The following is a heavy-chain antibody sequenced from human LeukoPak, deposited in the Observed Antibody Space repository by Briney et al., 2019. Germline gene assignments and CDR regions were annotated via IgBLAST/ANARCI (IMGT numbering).Heavy chain of an antibody. CDR2: FYYTGTT. J-gene: IGHJ1*01. CDR3: ARAPVGTIEYFQQ. Sequence: SETLSLTCTVSGGSIRTYYWSWIRQSPGKGLEFIGYFYYTGTTTYNPSLKSRVTISADTSNNQLSLKPNSVTAADTAIYYCARAPVGTIEYFQQWGQGTLVTVSS. V-gene: IGHV4-59*01. CDR1: GGSIRTYY. D-gene: IGHD6-13*01.